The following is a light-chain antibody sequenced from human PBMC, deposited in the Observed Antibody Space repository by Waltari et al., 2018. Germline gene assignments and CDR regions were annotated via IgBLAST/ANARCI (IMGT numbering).Light chain of an antibody. CDR1: QSVLSSSNNKNF. CDR3: QQYYITPPT. V-gene: IGKV4-1*01. J-gene: IGKJ1*01. Sequence: DILMTQSPDPLTVSLAGRPTVHCTPTQSVLSSSNNKNFLAWYQQKPGQPPKLLIYWPATRGSGVPDRFSGSGSGTDFTLTISSLQAEDVAVYYCQQYYITPPTFGQGTKVEIK. CDR2: WPA.